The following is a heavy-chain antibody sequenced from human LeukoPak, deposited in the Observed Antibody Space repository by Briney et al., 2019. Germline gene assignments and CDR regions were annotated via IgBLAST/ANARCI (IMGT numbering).Heavy chain of an antibody. CDR3: ARDSKRGFDP. Sequence: ASVKVSCKASGYTFISYYMHWVRQAPGQGLEWMGIINPSGGSTSYAQKFQGRVTMTRDTSTSTVYMELSSLISEDTAVYYCARDSKRGFDPWGQGTLVTVSS. CDR1: GYTFISYY. CDR2: INPSGGST. D-gene: IGHD5-24*01. V-gene: IGHV1-46*01. J-gene: IGHJ5*02.